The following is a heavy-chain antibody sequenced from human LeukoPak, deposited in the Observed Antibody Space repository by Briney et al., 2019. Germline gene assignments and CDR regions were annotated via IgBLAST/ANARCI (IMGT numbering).Heavy chain of an antibody. J-gene: IGHJ3*02. CDR3: AKVPVSGFDAFDT. Sequence: GGSLRLSCAASGFTFSSYAMSWVRQAPGKGLEWVSRISGSGATTYYADSVKGRFTVSRDNSKNTLYLQMNSLRAEGTAVFYCAKVPVSGFDAFDTWGQGTMVTVSS. CDR1: GFTFSSYA. V-gene: IGHV3-23*01. CDR2: ISGSGATT. D-gene: IGHD3-16*01.